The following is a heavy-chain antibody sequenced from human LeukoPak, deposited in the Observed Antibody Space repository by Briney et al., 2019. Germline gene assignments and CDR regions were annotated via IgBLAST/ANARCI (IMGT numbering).Heavy chain of an antibody. CDR1: GIIFSSYS. J-gene: IGHJ3*02. Sequence: PGGSLRLSCAASGIIFSSYSMNWVRQAPGKGLEWVSYISSSDTICYADSVKGRFTISRDNAKNSLYLQMNSLTDEDTALYYCARDNIWAFDIWGQGTMVAVSS. D-gene: IGHD2/OR15-2a*01. V-gene: IGHV3-48*02. CDR2: ISSSDTI. CDR3: ARDNIWAFDI.